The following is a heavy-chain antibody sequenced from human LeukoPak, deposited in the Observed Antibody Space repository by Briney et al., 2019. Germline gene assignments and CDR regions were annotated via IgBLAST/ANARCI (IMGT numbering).Heavy chain of an antibody. CDR2: IYHSGST. J-gene: IGHJ6*02. V-gene: IGHV4-30-2*01. Sequence: PSETLSLTCAVSGGSISSGGYSWSWIRQPPGKGLERIGYIYHSGSTYYNPDLKSRVTISVDRSKNQFSLKLSSVTAADTAVYYCARNSNPLYYRMDVWGQGTTVTVSS. CDR3: ARNSNPLYYRMDV. D-gene: IGHD4-11*01. CDR1: GGSISSGGYS.